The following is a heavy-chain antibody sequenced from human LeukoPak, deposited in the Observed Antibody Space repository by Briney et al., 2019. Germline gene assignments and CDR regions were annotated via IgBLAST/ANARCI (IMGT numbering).Heavy chain of an antibody. D-gene: IGHD6-13*01. J-gene: IGHJ4*02. CDR2: VSAKNGHT. CDR3: ARDLGRSWGFPFDY. CDR1: GYSFTNYG. Sequence: ASVKVSCKASGYSFTNYGISWVRQAPGQGLEWMGWVSAKNGHTNYGQKFQGRVTMTTDTSTSTVYMELRRLISDDTAVYYCARDLGRSWGFPFDYWGQGTLVTVSS. V-gene: IGHV1-18*01.